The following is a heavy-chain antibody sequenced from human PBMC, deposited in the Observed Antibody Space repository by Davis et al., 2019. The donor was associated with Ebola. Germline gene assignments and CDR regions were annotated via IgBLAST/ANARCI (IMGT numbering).Heavy chain of an antibody. J-gene: IGHJ4*02. CDR2: INHSGST. D-gene: IGHD6-19*01. CDR1: GGSSSAYY. V-gene: IGHV4-34*01. Sequence: MPSETLSLPCAVYGGSSSAYYWSWIRQLPGKGLEWIGEINHSGSTNYNPSLKSRVTISVDTSKNQFSLKLSSVTAADTAVYYCATPHSGWYWAFDYWGQGTLVTVSS. CDR3: ATPHSGWYWAFDY.